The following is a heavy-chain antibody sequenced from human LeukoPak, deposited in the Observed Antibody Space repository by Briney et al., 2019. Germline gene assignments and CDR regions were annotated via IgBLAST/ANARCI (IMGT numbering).Heavy chain of an antibody. J-gene: IGHJ4*02. D-gene: IGHD5-24*01. V-gene: IGHV4-39*07. CDR2: IYYSGST. Sequence: SETLSLTCTVSGGSISSSSYYWGWIRQPPGKGLEWIGSIYYSGSTHYNPSLKSRVTISLDTSKNQFSLKLSSVTAADTAVYYCARDGEMATIENYFDYWGQGTLVTVSS. CDR1: GGSISSSSYY. CDR3: ARDGEMATIENYFDY.